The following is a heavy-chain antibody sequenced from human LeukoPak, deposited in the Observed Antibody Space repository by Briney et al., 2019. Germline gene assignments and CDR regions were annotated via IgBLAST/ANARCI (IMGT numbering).Heavy chain of an antibody. CDR2: ISAYKGNT. D-gene: IGHD3-3*01. V-gene: IGHV1-18*01. CDR1: GYTFTSYG. J-gene: IGHJ4*02. CDR3: ARVRDYDFWSGYSGNFDY. Sequence: ASVKVSCKASGYTFTSYGISWVRQAPGQGLEWMGWISAYKGNTNYAQKLQGRVTMTTDTSTSTAYMELRSLRSDDTAVYYCARVRDYDFWSGYSGNFDYWGQGTLVTVSS.